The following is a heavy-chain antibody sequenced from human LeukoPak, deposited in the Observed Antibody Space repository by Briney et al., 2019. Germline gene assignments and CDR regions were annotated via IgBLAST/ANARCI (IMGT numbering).Heavy chain of an antibody. D-gene: IGHD3-22*01. V-gene: IGHV1-8*01. CDR3: ARAVYYDSSGSLFAFDY. Sequence: ASVKVSCKASGYTFTSYDINWVRQATGQGLEWMGWMNPNSGNTGYAQKFQGRVTITADESTSTAYMELSSLRSEDTAVYYCARAVYYDSSGSLFAFDYWGQGTLVTVSS. CDR1: GYTFTSYD. CDR2: MNPNSGNT. J-gene: IGHJ4*02.